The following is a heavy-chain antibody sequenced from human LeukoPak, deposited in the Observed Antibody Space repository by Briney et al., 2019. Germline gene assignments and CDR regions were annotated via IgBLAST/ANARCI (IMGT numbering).Heavy chain of an antibody. CDR3: ARDPTFASHYYDSSGYYQGYY. V-gene: IGHV4-59*01. CDR2: IYYSGST. CDR1: GGSISSYY. D-gene: IGHD3-22*01. J-gene: IGHJ4*02. Sequence: PSETLSLTCTVSGGSISSYYWSWIRQPPGKGLEWIGYIYYSGSTNYNPSLKSRVTISVDTSKNQFSLKLSSVTAADTAVYYCARDPTFASHYYDSSGYYQGYYWGQGTLVTVSS.